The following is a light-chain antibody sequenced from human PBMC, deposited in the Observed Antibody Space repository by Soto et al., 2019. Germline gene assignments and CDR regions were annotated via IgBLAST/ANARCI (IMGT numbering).Light chain of an antibody. CDR2: DVS. Sequence: QSALTQPASVSGSPGQSITISCTGTSNDVGGYNYVSWYQQHPGKAPKLMIYDVSNRPSGVSNRFSGSKSGNTASPTISGLQAEDEADYYCSSYTYSRDVVFGGGTKLTVL. CDR3: SSYTYSRDVV. J-gene: IGLJ2*01. CDR1: SNDVGGYNY. V-gene: IGLV2-14*01.